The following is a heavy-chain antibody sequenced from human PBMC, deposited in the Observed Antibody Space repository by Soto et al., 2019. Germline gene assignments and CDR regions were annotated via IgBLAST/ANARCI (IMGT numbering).Heavy chain of an antibody. CDR2: INAHSGGP. D-gene: IGHD6-6*01. V-gene: IGHV1-2*02. CDR3: AKDLTRQLAYWLDP. CDR1: GFSFTGYY. J-gene: IGHJ5*02. Sequence: ASVKVSCQASGFSFTGYYIHWLRPAPGQGLEWMGWINAHSGGPEYAQKFQGRVTLTRDTSIATAYLTLTSLTSDDTALYYCAKDLTRQLAYWLDPWGQGTQVTVSS.